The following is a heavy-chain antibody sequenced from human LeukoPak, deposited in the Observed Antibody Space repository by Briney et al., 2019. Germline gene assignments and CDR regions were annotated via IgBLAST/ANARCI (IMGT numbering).Heavy chain of an antibody. CDR3: ARGDTVPYYYYMDV. J-gene: IGHJ6*03. Sequence: SQTLSLTCTVSGGSISCGGYYWSSIRQPAGKALEWIGRIYTSGSTNYNPSLKSRVTLSVDTSKNQFSLKLSSVTAADTAVYYRARGDTVPYYYYMDVWGKGTTVTVCS. V-gene: IGHV4-61*02. CDR2: IYTSGST. CDR1: GGSISCGGYY.